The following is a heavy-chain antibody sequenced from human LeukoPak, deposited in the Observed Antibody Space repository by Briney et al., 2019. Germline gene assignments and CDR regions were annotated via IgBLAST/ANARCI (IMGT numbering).Heavy chain of an antibody. CDR2: IYTSGST. Sequence: PSETLSLTCTVSGGSISSGSYYWSWIRQPAGKGLEWIGRIYTSGSTNYNPSLTSRVTIPVATSKNQFSLKLSSETAADTAVYYCARASSWLIDYWGQGPLVTVSS. V-gene: IGHV4-61*02. CDR1: GGSISSGSYY. J-gene: IGHJ4*02. CDR3: ARASSWLIDY. D-gene: IGHD6-13*01.